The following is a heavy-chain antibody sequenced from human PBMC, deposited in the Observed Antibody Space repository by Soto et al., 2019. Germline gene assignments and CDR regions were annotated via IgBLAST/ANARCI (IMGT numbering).Heavy chain of an antibody. CDR2: ISYDGSNK. J-gene: IGHJ6*02. V-gene: IGHV3-30-3*01. CDR1: GFTFSSYA. CDR3: AREYYYYGMDV. Sequence: GGSLRLSCAASGFTFSSYAMHWVRQAPGKGLEWVAVISYDGSNKYYADSVKGRFTISRDNSKNTLYLQMNSLRAEDTAVYYCAREYYYYGMDVWGQGTTVTVSS.